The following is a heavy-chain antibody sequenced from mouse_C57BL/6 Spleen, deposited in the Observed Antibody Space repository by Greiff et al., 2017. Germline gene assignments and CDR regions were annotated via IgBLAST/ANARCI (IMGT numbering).Heavy chain of an antibody. J-gene: IGHJ4*01. CDR1: GYTFTDYY. D-gene: IGHD2-5*01. V-gene: IGHV1-76*01. CDR2: IYPGSGNT. CDR3: ARWDYSNSYYYAMDY. Sequence: QVQLQQSGAELVRPGASVKLSCKASGYTFTDYYINWVKQRPGQGLEWIARIYPGSGNTYYNEKFKGKATLTAEKSSSTAYMQLSSLTSEDSAVYFCARWDYSNSYYYAMDYWGQGTSVTVSS.